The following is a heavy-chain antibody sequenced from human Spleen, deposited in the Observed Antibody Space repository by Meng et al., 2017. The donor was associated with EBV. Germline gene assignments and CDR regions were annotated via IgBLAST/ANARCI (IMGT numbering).Heavy chain of an antibody. D-gene: IGHD4-23*01. Sequence: EVQLVXSXXXXXQSXGXXXCSXTASGFTFSSYSMNWVRQAPGQGLEWVSSITSSSGYIYYADSVMGRFTISRDNAKKSLFLEMNSLGDEDTAVYFCARDYGGDSGYFDYWGQGTLVTVSS. CDR3: ARDYGGDSGYFDY. J-gene: IGHJ4*02. CDR2: ITSSSGYI. CDR1: GFTFSSYS. V-gene: IGHV3-21*02.